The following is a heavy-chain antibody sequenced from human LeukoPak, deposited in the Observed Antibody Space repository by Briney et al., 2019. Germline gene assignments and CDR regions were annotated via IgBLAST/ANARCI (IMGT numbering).Heavy chain of an antibody. CDR3: ARESSCSY. J-gene: IGHJ4*02. CDR2: ISSSSSYI. D-gene: IGHD6-13*01. Sequence: TGGSLRLSCAASGFTFSSYSMNWVRQAPGKGLEWVSSISSSSSYIYYADSEKGRFTISRDKGKKSLSLQMNSMRAEDTAVYYCARESSCSYWGQGTLVTVSS. V-gene: IGHV3-21*01. CDR1: GFTFSSYS.